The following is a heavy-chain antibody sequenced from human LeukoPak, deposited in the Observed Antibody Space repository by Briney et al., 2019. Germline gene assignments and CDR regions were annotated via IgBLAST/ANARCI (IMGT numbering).Heavy chain of an antibody. J-gene: IGHJ4*02. CDR1: GFTFSSYW. CDR2: INSNGSST. D-gene: IGHD3-10*01. V-gene: IGHV3-74*01. Sequence: GQSLRLSCPASGFTFSSYWMHWVRQAPRKGLVWVSRINSNGSSTSYADSGKGRLTISRDNAKNTLYLQMNSLRAEDTAVYYCANAGSYDHVDYWGQGTLVTVSS. CDR3: ANAGSYDHVDY.